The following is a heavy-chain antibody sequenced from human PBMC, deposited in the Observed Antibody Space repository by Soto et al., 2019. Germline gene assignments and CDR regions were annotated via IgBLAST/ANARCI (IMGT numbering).Heavy chain of an antibody. CDR2: IIPIFGTA. V-gene: IGHV1-69*01. CDR1: GGTFSSYA. CDR3: ARKAGRGSYSYFDY. D-gene: IGHD1-26*01. J-gene: IGHJ4*02. Sequence: QVQLVQSGAEVKKPGSSVKVSCKASGGTFSSYAISWVRQAPGQGLEWMGGIIPIFGTANYAQKFQGRVTIIADESTSTGYMELISLRSEDTAVYYCARKAGRGSYSYFDYWGQGTLVTVSS.